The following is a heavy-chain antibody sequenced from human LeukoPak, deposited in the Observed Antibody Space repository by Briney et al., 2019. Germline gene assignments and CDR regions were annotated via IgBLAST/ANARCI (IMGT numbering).Heavy chain of an antibody. CDR3: ARVQIPYCSSTSCDTERDYYYYTDV. J-gene: IGHJ6*03. D-gene: IGHD2-2*02. Sequence: SVKVSCKASGGTFSSYAISWVRQAPGQGLEWMGGIIPIFGTANYAQKFQGRVTITTDESTSTAYMELSSLRSEDTAVYYCARVQIPYCSSTSCDTERDYYYYTDVWGQGTLVTVSS. CDR1: GGTFSSYA. V-gene: IGHV1-69*05. CDR2: IIPIFGTA.